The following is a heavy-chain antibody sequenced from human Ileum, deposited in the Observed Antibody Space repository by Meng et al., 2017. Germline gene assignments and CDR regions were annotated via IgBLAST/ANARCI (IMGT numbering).Heavy chain of an antibody. V-gene: IGHV3-48*03. CDR3: ARGGTYYYGSGSRYWYFDL. CDR2: ISSSGSTI. CDR1: GFTFSSYE. D-gene: IGHD3-10*01. Sequence: GGSLRLSCAASGFTFSSYEMNWVRQAPGKGLEWVSYISSSGSTIYYADSVKGRFTISRDNAKNSLYLQMNSLRAEDTAVYYCARGGTYYYGSGSRYWYFDLWGLGTLVTVSS. J-gene: IGHJ2*01.